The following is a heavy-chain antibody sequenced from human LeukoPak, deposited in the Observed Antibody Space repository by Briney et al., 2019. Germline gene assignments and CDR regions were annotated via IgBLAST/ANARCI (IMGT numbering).Heavy chain of an antibody. CDR1: GLTLSRYA. CDR2: ISGSGGSK. CDR3: AKLTSASGAYGVDV. Sequence: PGGSLRLSCASCGLTLSRYAMICVPQAPGKGREWVSTISGSGGSKHYADSVEGRFTISRDNSKNTVYLQMNSLRAEDTAIYYCAKLTSASGAYGVDVWGQGTTVTVSS. V-gene: IGHV3-23*01. D-gene: IGHD3-10*01. J-gene: IGHJ6*02.